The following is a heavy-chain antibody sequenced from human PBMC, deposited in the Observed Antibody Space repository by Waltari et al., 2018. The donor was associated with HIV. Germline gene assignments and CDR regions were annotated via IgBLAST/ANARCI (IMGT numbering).Heavy chain of an antibody. J-gene: IGHJ3*01. CDR1: GASVSSGDY. CDR2: IYYSGST. CDR3: ARDIPYGGLDAFDV. Sequence: QVQLQESGPGLVKPSEPLSLTCTVSGASVSSGDYWSWIRQPPGKGLEWIGYIYYSGSTSYNPSLEGRVTISIDRSKNQFSLKLTSVTADDTAVYYCARDIPYGGLDAFDVWGQGTVVIVSS. V-gene: IGHV4-61*08. D-gene: IGHD3-10*01.